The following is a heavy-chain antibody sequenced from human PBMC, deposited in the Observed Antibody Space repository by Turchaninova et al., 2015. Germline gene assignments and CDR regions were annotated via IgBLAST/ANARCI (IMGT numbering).Heavy chain of an antibody. D-gene: IGHD4-11*01. V-gene: IGHV3-49*05. Sequence: EVPLVGSGGGLLKPGQSLRLSCTASGFTFGDYAMIWFRQAPGKGLEWVSFIRSKAFGGTPEYAASVKGRFTISRDDPKSIAYLQMNSLKTEDTALYYCARAPYSNYWNVDYWAQGTLVTVSS. J-gene: IGHJ4*02. CDR2: IRSKAFGGTP. CDR1: GFTFGDYA. CDR3: ARAPYSNYWNVDY.